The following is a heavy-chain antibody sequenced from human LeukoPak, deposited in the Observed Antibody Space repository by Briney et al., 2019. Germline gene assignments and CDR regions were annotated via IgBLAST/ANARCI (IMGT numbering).Heavy chain of an antibody. D-gene: IGHD6-19*01. V-gene: IGHV3-30*04. CDR2: ISYDGSNK. CDR1: GFTFSSYA. J-gene: IGHJ6*03. Sequence: PGRSLRLSCAASGFTFSSYAMHWVRQAPGKGLEWVAVISYDGSNKHYADSVKGRFTISRDNSKNTLYLQMNSLRAEDTAVYYCAREAIAVAGKGYYYYMDVWGKGTTVTVSS. CDR3: AREAIAVAGKGYYYYMDV.